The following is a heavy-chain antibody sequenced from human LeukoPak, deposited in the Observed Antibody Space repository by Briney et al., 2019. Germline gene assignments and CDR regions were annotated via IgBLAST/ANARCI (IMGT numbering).Heavy chain of an antibody. V-gene: IGHV1-18*01. CDR2: ISAYNGNT. J-gene: IGHJ1*01. CDR1: GYTFTSYG. Sequence: GASVKVSCKASGYTFTSYGISWVRLAPGQGLEWMGWISAYNGNTNYAQRLQGRVTMTTDTSTRTAYMELRSLRSDDSAVYYCARDRSGRYFRYWGQGTQVTVSS. D-gene: IGHD1-26*01. CDR3: ARDRSGRYFRY.